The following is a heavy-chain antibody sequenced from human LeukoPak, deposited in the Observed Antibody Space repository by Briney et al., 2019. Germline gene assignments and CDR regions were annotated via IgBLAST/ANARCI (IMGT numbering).Heavy chain of an antibody. Sequence: PGGSLRLSCAASGFTVSSIYMSWVRQAPGKGLEWVSVISSGGSTYYADSVKGRFTISRDNSKNTLYLQMNNLRAEDTALYYCASDRDSSTWSYYWGQGTLVTVSS. D-gene: IGHD6-13*01. CDR2: ISSGGST. V-gene: IGHV3-53*01. CDR1: GFTVSSIY. J-gene: IGHJ4*02. CDR3: ASDRDSSTWSYY.